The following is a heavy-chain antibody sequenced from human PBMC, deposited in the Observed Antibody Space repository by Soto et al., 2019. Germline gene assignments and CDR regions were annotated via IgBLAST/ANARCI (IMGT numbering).Heavy chain of an antibody. D-gene: IGHD3-3*01. CDR1: GYPVTAYY. Sequence: QLHLVQSGAVVKKPGASVTVSCSASGYPVTAYYMHWVRQAPGRGLEWMGGINPATGAAKYTQTFKGGVTMTRDTPTGTVFMELSGFTSEDPAVFYCARGGGVGVAGSAAFDMWGQGTLVTVSS. CDR2: INPATGAA. CDR3: ARGGGVGVAGSAAFDM. J-gene: IGHJ3*02. V-gene: IGHV1-2*02.